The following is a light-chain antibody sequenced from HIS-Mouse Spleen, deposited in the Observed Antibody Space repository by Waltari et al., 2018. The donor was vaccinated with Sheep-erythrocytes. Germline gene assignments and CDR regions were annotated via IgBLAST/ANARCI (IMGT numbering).Light chain of an antibody. Sequence: SYELTQPPSVYVSPGQTASITCSADKLGDKYACWYHQKPGQSPVLVIYQDSKRPSGIPERFSGSNSGNTATLTISGTQAMDEADYYCQAWDSSTVVFGGGTKLTVL. CDR3: QAWDSSTVV. CDR1: KLGDKY. J-gene: IGLJ2*01. CDR2: QDS. V-gene: IGLV3-1*01.